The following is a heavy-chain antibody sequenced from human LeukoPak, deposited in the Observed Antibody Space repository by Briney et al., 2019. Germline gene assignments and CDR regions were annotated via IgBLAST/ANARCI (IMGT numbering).Heavy chain of an antibody. D-gene: IGHD3-22*01. V-gene: IGHV4-59*01. CDR1: GGSISSYY. CDR3: ARGGYDRSGRISIFDY. CDR2: IYYSGST. Sequence: SETLSLTCTVSGGSISSYYWSWIRQPPGKGLEWIGYIYYSGSTNYNPSLKSRVTISVDTSKNQFSLKLSSVTAADTAVYYCARGGYDRSGRISIFDYWGQGTLVTVS. J-gene: IGHJ4*02.